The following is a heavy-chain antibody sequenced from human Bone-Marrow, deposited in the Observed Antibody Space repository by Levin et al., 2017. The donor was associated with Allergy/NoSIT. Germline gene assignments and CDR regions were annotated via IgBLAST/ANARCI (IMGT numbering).Heavy chain of an antibody. Sequence: GESLKISCQASGYMFVNYWIGWVRQMPGKGLEWVGVIYGGDSDVIYSPTFQGQVTISADKSIRTAYLQWTTLKASDTGVYYWERKDGSGSDDAFDIWGQGTRVTVSS. CDR2: IYGGDSDV. J-gene: IGHJ3*02. CDR1: GYMFVNYW. V-gene: IGHV5-51*01. CDR3: ERKDGSGSDDAFDI. D-gene: IGHD3-10*01.